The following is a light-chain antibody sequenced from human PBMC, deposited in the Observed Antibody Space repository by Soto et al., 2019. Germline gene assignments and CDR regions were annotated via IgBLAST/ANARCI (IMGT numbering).Light chain of an antibody. CDR1: SSDVGGYNY. V-gene: IGLV2-14*01. J-gene: IGLJ1*01. Sequence: QSALTQPASVSGSPGQSITISCTGTSSDVGGYNYVSWYQQHPGKAPKLMIYAVSNRPSGVSNRFSGSKSGNTASLTVSGLQAEDEADYYCSSYAGNSNYVFGSGTKVTVL. CDR3: SSYAGNSNYV. CDR2: AVS.